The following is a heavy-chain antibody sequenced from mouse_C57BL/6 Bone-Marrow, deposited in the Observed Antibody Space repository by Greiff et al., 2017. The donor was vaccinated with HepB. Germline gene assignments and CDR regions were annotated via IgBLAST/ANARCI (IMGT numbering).Heavy chain of an antibody. CDR3: ARMGSDSPYYYAMDY. CDR1: GYTFTDYN. J-gene: IGHJ4*01. CDR2: INPNNGGT. Sequence: VQLQQSGPELVKPGASVKIPCKASGYTFTDYNIDWVKQSHGKSLEWIGDINPNNGGTIYNQKFKGKATLTVDKSSSTAYMELRSLTSEDTAVYYCARMGSDSPYYYAMDYWGQGTSVTVSS. V-gene: IGHV1-18*01. D-gene: IGHD3-2*01.